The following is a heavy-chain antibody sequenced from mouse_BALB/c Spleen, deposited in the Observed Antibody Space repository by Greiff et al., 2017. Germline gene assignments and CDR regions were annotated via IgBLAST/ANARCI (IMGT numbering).Heavy chain of an antibody. V-gene: IGHV5-12-1*01. CDR1: GFAFSSYD. CDR3: ARPYDFAWFAY. D-gene: IGHD2-4*01. Sequence: EVKLMESGGGLVKPGGSLKLSCAASGFAFSSYDMSWVRQTPEKRLEWVAYISSGGGSTYYPDTVKGRFTISRDNAKNTLYLQMSSLKSEDTAMYYCARPYDFAWFAYWGQGTLVTVSA. CDR2: ISSGGGST. J-gene: IGHJ3*01.